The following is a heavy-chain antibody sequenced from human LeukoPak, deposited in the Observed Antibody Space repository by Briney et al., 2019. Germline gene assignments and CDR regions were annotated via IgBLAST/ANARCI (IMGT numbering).Heavy chain of an antibody. J-gene: IGHJ4*02. D-gene: IGHD1-14*01. Sequence: HPGGSLRLSCAASGFTFSSYTMSWVRQAPGKGLEWVSTITTSDGNTYYADSVKGRFTVSRDNSKNTLFLQMNSLRAEDTALYYCAKDFVRYNIQFDYWGQGALVTVSS. CDR2: ITTSDGNT. V-gene: IGHV3-23*01. CDR3: AKDFVRYNIQFDY. CDR1: GFTFSSYT.